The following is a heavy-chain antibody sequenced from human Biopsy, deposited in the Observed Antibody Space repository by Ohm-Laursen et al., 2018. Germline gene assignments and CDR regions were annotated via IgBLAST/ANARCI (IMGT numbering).Heavy chain of an antibody. V-gene: IGHV4-38-2*01. Sequence: SETLSLTCAVPGYSISSGYYWGWIRQPPGKGLEWIGSIYHSGSTYYNPSLKSRVTISVDMPKNQFSLKLSSVTAADTAIYYCARGMRSSGWPYFDSWGQGTLVTVSS. D-gene: IGHD6-19*01. CDR1: GYSISSGYY. CDR3: ARGMRSSGWPYFDS. J-gene: IGHJ4*02. CDR2: IYHSGST.